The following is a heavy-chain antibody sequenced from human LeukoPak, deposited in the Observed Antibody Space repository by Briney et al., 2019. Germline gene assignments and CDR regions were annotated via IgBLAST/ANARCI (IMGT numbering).Heavy chain of an antibody. CDR2: IRGGGET. D-gene: IGHD3-22*01. V-gene: IGHV3-23*01. Sequence: PGGSLRLSCAVSGFTVSNNALSWFRQAPGKGLEWVSDIRGGGETYYAESVKGRFSISRDNAKNSLYLEMNSLRAEDTAVYYCGRFHYDSSGFLVPFDYWGQGTQVTVSS. CDR1: GFTVSNNA. CDR3: GRFHYDSSGFLVPFDY. J-gene: IGHJ4*02.